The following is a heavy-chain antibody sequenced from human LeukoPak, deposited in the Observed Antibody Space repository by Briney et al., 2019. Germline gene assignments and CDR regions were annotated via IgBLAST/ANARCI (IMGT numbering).Heavy chain of an antibody. Sequence: SETLSLTCTVSGGSTSSSSYYWGWIRQPPGRGLEWIGSIYYSGSTYYNPSLKSRVTISVDTSKNQFSLKLSSVTAADTAVYYCARHLPYYYDSSGYSSWGQGTLVTVSS. D-gene: IGHD3-22*01. V-gene: IGHV4-39*01. J-gene: IGHJ5*02. CDR3: ARHLPYYYDSSGYSS. CDR1: GGSTSSSSYY. CDR2: IYYSGST.